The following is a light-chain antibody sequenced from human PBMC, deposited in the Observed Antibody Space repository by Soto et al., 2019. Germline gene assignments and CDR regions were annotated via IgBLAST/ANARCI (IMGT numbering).Light chain of an antibody. CDR2: DAS. CDR1: QDISNY. CDR3: QEYDNLPIT. Sequence: DIQMTQSPSSLSASVGDRVTITCQASQDISNYLNWYQQKPGKAPKLLIYDASNLETGVPSRFSGSGSGTDFTCTISSLQPEDIATYYCQEYDNLPITVGQGTRLEMK. J-gene: IGKJ5*01. V-gene: IGKV1-33*01.